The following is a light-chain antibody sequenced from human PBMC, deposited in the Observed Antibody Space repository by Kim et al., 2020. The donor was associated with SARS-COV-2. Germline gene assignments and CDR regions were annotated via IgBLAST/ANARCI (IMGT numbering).Light chain of an antibody. V-gene: IGKV3-15*01. Sequence: EIVMTQSPPTLSVTPGERVTLSCRASEIVAINVAWYQQRSGQSPRLLVSGASSRAPDVPGRFSGSGSGTEFTLTISSLQSEDLGVYYCLQYNNWPPRYTFGQGTKLEI. CDR3: LQYNNWPPRYT. J-gene: IGKJ2*01. CDR1: EIVAIN. CDR2: GAS.